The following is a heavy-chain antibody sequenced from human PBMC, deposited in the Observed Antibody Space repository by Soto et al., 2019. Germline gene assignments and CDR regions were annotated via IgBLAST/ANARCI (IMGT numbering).Heavy chain of an antibody. J-gene: IGHJ5*02. V-gene: IGHV4-31*03. CDR3: ARSMTMVRGVIRNWFDP. D-gene: IGHD3-10*01. Sequence: SETLSLTCTVSGGSINSGGYYWSWIRQHPGKGLEWIGYIYYSGSTYYNPSLKSRVTISVDTSKNQFSLKLSSVTAADTAVYYCARSMTMVRGVIRNWFDPWGQGTLVT. CDR2: IYYSGST. CDR1: GGSINSGGYY.